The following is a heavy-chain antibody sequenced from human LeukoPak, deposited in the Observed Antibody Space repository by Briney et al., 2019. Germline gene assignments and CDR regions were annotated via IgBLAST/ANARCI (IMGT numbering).Heavy chain of an antibody. CDR3: ARDRVDSSSWHDAFDI. J-gene: IGHJ3*02. D-gene: IGHD6-13*01. CDR1: GFTVSSNY. V-gene: IGHV3-66*01. CDR2: IYSGGST. Sequence: GGSLRLFCAASGFTVSSNYMSWVRQAPGKGLEWVSIIYSGGSTYYVDSVKGRFIISRDNSKNTLYLQMNSLRAEDTAVYYCARDRVDSSSWHDAFDIWGQGTMVTASS.